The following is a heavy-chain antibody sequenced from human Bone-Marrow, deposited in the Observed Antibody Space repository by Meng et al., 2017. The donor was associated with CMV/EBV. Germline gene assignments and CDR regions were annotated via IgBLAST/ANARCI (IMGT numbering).Heavy chain of an antibody. CDR1: AGSLSSTTYY. Sequence: SAPLSLTCTVSAGSLSSTTYYWGWVRQPPGKGLEWIGHVHYSGSTYYNPSLKSRVTVSEDMSKNQFSLTLTSLTAADTAVYFCARVYGDYGAYFDYWGQGTLVTVSS. J-gene: IGHJ4*02. D-gene: IGHD4-17*01. V-gene: IGHV4-39*07. CDR3: ARVYGDYGAYFDY. CDR2: VHYSGST.